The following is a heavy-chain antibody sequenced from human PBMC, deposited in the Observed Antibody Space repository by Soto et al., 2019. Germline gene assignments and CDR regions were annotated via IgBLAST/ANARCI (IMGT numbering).Heavy chain of an antibody. CDR2: MNPNSGNT. J-gene: IGHJ6*02. CDR1: GYTFTSYD. Sequence: ASVKVSCKASGYTFTSYDIKWVRQATGQGLEWMGWMNPNSGNTGYAQKFQGRVTMTRNTSISTAYMELSSLRSEDTAVYYCARTTAGNYYYYGMDVWRQGTTVTVSS. D-gene: IGHD6-13*01. CDR3: ARTTAGNYYYYGMDV. V-gene: IGHV1-8*01.